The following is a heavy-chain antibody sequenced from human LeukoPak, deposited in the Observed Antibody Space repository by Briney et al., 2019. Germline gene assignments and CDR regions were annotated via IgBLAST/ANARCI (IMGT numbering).Heavy chain of an antibody. Sequence: GGSLRLSCAASGFTFSSYWMSWVRQAPGKGLEWVANIKQDGSEKYYVDSVKGRFAISRDNAKNSLYLQMNSLRAEDTAVYYCAFGYSYGHETFDYWGQGTLVTVSS. CDR3: AFGYSYGHETFDY. V-gene: IGHV3-7*01. CDR1: GFTFSSYW. CDR2: IKQDGSEK. D-gene: IGHD5-18*01. J-gene: IGHJ4*02.